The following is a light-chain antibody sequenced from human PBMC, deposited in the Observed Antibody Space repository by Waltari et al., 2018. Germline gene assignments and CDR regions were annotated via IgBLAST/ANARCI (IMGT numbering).Light chain of an antibody. CDR2: AAS. Sequence: DIQMAQSPSSLSASVGDRVAITCRARQNITSYLNWYQQKPEKAPNLLIYAASTLERGVPSRFTGGGSGTDSTLTISGLQPEDFATYYCQHSYGTPPYTFGPGTKLEMK. CDR1: QNITSY. CDR3: QHSYGTPPYT. V-gene: IGKV1-39*01. J-gene: IGKJ2*01.